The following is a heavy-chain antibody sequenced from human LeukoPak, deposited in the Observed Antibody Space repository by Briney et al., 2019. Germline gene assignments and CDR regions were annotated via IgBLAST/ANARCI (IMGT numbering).Heavy chain of an antibody. Sequence: RTSETLSLTCTVSGGSISSSSYYWGWIRQPPGKGLEWIGSIYYSGSTYYNPSLKSRVTISVDTSKNQFSLKLSSVTAADTAVYYCAREIEYSSGWYQGRWFDPWGQGTLVTVSS. D-gene: IGHD6-19*01. CDR3: AREIEYSSGWYQGRWFDP. CDR2: IYYSGST. CDR1: GGSISSSSYY. V-gene: IGHV4-39*07. J-gene: IGHJ5*02.